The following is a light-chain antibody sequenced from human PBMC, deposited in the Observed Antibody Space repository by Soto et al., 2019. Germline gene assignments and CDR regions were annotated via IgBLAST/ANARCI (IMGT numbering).Light chain of an antibody. CDR3: SSSTSSTVL. J-gene: IGLJ2*01. CDR2: EVS. Sequence: QPVLTQPASMSGSPGQSITISCTGTSSDVGGYNYVSWYQQHPGKAPRLMLYEVSNRPSRVSSRFSGSKSGNTASLTISGLQAEDEADYYCSSSTSSTVLFGGGTKLTVL. CDR1: SSDVGGYNY. V-gene: IGLV2-14*01.